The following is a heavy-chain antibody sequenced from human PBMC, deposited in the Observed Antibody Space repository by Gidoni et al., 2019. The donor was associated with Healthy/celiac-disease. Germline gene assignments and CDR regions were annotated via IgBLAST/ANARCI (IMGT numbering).Heavy chain of an antibody. Sequence: QVQLVESGGGVVQPGRSLRLSCAASGFTFSSYGMHWVRQAPGKGLEWVAVIWYDGSNKYYADSVKGRFTISRDNSKNTLYLQMNSLRAEDTAVYYCARGPVRSVYYDSSGYHPWGENAFDIWGQGTMVTVSS. CDR3: ARGPVRSVYYDSSGYHPWGENAFDI. D-gene: IGHD3-22*01. CDR2: IWYDGSNK. V-gene: IGHV3-33*01. CDR1: GFTFSSYG. J-gene: IGHJ3*02.